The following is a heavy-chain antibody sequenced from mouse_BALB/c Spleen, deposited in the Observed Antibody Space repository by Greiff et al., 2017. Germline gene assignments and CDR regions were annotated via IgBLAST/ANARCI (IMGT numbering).Heavy chain of an antibody. V-gene: IGHV1-15*01. CDR2: IDPETGGT. Sequence: QVQLQQSGAELVRPGASVTLSCKASGYTFTDYEMHWVKQTPVHGLEWIGAIDPETGGTAYNQKFKGKATLTADKSSSTAYMELRSLTSEDSAVYYCTSYGSSYGYFDYWGQGTTLTVSS. J-gene: IGHJ2*01. CDR1: GYTFTDYE. CDR3: TSYGSSYGYFDY. D-gene: IGHD1-1*01.